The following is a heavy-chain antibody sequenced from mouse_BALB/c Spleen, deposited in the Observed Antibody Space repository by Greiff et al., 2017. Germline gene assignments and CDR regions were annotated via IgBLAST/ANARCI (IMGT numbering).Heavy chain of an antibody. Sequence: VQLKQSGPGLVKPSQSLSLTCTVTGYSITSDYAWNWIRQFPGNKLEWMGYISYSGSTSYNPSLKSRISITRDTSKNQFFLQLNSVTTEDTATYYCARRGRTFYYYAMDYWGQGTSVTVSS. CDR1: GYSITSDYA. D-gene: IGHD3-3*01. V-gene: IGHV3-2*02. J-gene: IGHJ4*01. CDR3: ARRGRTFYYYAMDY. CDR2: ISYSGST.